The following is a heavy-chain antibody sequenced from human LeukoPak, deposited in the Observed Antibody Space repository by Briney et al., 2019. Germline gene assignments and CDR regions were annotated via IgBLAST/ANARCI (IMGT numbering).Heavy chain of an antibody. V-gene: IGHV3-74*01. CDR3: AREPRSHYDSSGYPDY. CDR1: GFTFSSYW. J-gene: IGHJ4*02. Sequence: GGSLRLSCAASGFTFSSYWMHWVRQAPGKGLVWVSRINSDGSSTSYADSVKGRFTISRDNAKNTLYLQMNSLRAEDTAAYYCAREPRSHYDSSGYPDYWVQGTLVTVSS. D-gene: IGHD3-22*01. CDR2: INSDGSST.